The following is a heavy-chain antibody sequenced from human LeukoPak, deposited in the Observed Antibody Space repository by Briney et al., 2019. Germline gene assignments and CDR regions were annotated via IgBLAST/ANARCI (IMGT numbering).Heavy chain of an antibody. CDR2: IIPILGIA. CDR1: GGTFSSYA. V-gene: IGHV1-69*04. J-gene: IGHJ6*03. D-gene: IGHD2-2*01. CDR3: ARAIRTSSFYYYYYYMDV. Sequence: SVKVSCKASGGTFSSYAISWVRQAPGQGLEWMGRIIPILGIANYAQKFQGRVTITADKSTSTAYMELSSLRSEDTAVYYCARAIRTSSFYYYYYYMDVWGKGTTVTVSS.